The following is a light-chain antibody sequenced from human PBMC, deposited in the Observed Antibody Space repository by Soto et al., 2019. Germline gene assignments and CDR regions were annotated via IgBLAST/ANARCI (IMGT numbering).Light chain of an antibody. J-gene: IGKJ1*01. CDR1: QTVKTY. CDR2: ASS. V-gene: IGKV1-39*01. CDR3: QQTSTTPGT. Sequence: DVQMTQSPSSLSASVGDSVTITCRSSQTVKTYLNWYQHKPGKAPQLLIYASSRLQTGFASRFSGSGSGTYFRLSLSSLQPEDFATYYCQQTSTTPGTFGQGTKVEIK.